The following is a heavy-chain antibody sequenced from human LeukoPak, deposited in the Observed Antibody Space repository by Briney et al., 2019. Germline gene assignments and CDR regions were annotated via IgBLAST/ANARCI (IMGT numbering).Heavy chain of an antibody. CDR1: GGSISSYY. CDR3: ARAKAAAGPAGYYYYGMDV. CDR2: IYSSGST. D-gene: IGHD6-13*01. J-gene: IGHJ6*02. V-gene: IGHV4-59*01. Sequence: SETLSLACTVSGGSISSYYWSWVRQPPGKGLEWIGYIYSSGSTNYNPSLNSRVTISVDTSKNQFSLKLTSVTAADTAVYYCARAKAAAGPAGYYYYGMDVWGQGTTVTVSS.